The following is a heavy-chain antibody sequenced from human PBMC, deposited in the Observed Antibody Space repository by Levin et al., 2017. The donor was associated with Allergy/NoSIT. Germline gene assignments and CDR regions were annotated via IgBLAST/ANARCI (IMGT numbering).Heavy chain of an antibody. CDR3: ARDRNYAPFDP. Sequence: ASVKVSCAASGFAFNTYWMHWVRQAPGRGLVWVSHINGDGSSTTYADSVKGRFTISRDNAKNTLYLQMNGLRVEDTAVYYCARDRNYAPFDPWGQGTLVTVSS. V-gene: IGHV3-74*03. D-gene: IGHD2-2*01. CDR2: INGDGSST. CDR1: GFAFNTYW. J-gene: IGHJ5*02.